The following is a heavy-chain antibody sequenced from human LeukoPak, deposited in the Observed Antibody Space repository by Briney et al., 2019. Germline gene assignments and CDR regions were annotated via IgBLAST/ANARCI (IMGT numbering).Heavy chain of an antibody. CDR2: ISGSGGSA. V-gene: IGHV3-23*01. CDR1: GFTFSSYG. D-gene: IGHD6-19*01. Sequence: GGTLRLSCAASGFTFSSYGMSWVRQAPGKGLEWVSAISGSGGSAYYADSVKGRFTISRDNSKNTLYLQMNSLRAEDTAVYYCAKVSGWYRGPYYFDYWGQGTLVTVSS. CDR3: AKVSGWYRGPYYFDY. J-gene: IGHJ4*02.